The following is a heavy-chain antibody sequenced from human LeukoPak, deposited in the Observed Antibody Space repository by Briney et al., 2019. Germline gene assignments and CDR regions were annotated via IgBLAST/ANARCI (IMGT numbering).Heavy chain of an antibody. CDR1: GGSFGGYY. J-gene: IGHJ4*02. V-gene: IGHV4-34*01. CDR2: INHSGST. Sequence: PSETLSLTCAVYGGSFGGYYWTWIRQPPGKGLEWIGEINHSGSTNYNPSLKSRVTISVDTSKNQFSLKLSSVTAADTAVYYCARGRFWSGYSPVDYWGQGTLVTVSS. D-gene: IGHD3-3*01. CDR3: ARGRFWSGYSPVDY.